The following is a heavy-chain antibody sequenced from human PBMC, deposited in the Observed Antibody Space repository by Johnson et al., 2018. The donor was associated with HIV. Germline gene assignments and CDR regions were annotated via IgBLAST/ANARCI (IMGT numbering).Heavy chain of an antibody. D-gene: IGHD6-6*01. CDR3: ARVSRSSPAFDAFDI. J-gene: IGHJ3*02. CDR2: IYSGGRT. CDR1: GFTVSSNY. Sequence: MQLVESGGGLIQPGGSLRLSCAASGFTVSSNYMSWVRQAPGKGLEWVSLIYSGGRTYYADSVKGRFTISRDNSKNTLYLQMNSLNAEDPALYYCARVSRSSPAFDAFDIWGQGTLVTVSS. V-gene: IGHV3-53*01.